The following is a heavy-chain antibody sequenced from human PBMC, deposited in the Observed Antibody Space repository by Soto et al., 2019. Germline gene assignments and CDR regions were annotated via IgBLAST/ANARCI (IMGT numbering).Heavy chain of an antibody. CDR2: IYYSGST. J-gene: IGHJ4*02. V-gene: IGHV4-61*01. Sequence: SETLSLTCTVSGGSVSSGSYYWSWIRQPPGKGLEWIGYIYYSGSTNYNPSLKSRVTISVDTSKNQFSLKLSSVTAADTAVYYCARDKAAARGYFDCWGQGTLVTVSS. D-gene: IGHD3-10*01. CDR3: ARDKAAARGYFDC. CDR1: GGSVSSGSYY.